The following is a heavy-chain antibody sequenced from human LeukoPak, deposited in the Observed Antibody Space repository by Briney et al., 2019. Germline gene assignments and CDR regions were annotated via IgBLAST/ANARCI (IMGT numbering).Heavy chain of an antibody. V-gene: IGHV5-51*01. CDR1: GYSFPSYW. CDR2: IYPGDSDI. Sequence: GESLQISCKGSGYSFPSYWIGWVRQMPGKGLEWMGIIYPGDSDIRYSPSFQGQVTISSDKSISTAYLQWSSLKASDTAMYYCAISIGSQNYFHYWGQGTLVTVSS. CDR3: AISIGSQNYFHY. J-gene: IGHJ4*02. D-gene: IGHD1-26*01.